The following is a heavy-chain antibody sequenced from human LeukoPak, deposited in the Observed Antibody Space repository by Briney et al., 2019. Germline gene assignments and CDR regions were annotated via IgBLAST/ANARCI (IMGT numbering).Heavy chain of an antibody. CDR3: VRQIEVTTSSLGS. D-gene: IGHD4-11*01. Sequence: ASVKVSCKASGYTFANYYIHWVRQAPGQGLEWMGIIHSGAGGTTYAQKFQGRVTMTRDTSTNTVYMELSSLGSEDTAVYYCVRQIEVTTSSLGSWGQGSLVTVSS. V-gene: IGHV1-46*01. CDR2: IHSGAGGT. J-gene: IGHJ5*02. CDR1: GYTFANYY.